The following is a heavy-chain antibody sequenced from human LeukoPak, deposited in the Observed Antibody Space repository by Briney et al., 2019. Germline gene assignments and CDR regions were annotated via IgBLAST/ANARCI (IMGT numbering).Heavy chain of an antibody. D-gene: IGHD6-13*01. J-gene: IGHJ5*02. Sequence: SETLSLTCAVYGASFSGYYWSWIRQPPGKWLEWIGEINHSGSTTYNPSLKSRVTISVDTSKNQFSLKLSSVTAADTAVYYCARGIRSPGIAAAGLRFDPWGQGTLVTVSS. CDR3: ARGIRSPGIAAAGLRFDP. CDR2: INHSGST. V-gene: IGHV4-34*01. CDR1: GASFSGYY.